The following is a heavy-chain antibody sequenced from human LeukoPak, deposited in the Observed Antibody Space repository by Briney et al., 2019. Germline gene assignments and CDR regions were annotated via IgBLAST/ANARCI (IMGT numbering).Heavy chain of an antibody. V-gene: IGHV3-7*04. CDR2: IKQDVSEK. CDR3: ARGILRYFD. CDR1: GFTFITYW. D-gene: IGHD3-9*01. J-gene: IGHJ4*02. Sequence: GGCPRLSCAASGFTFITYWMSWVRQAPGKGLEWVANIKQDVSEKYHVDSVKGRFTISRDNAKNSLYLQMNSLRAEDTAVYYCARGILRYFDWGQGTLRSVPS.